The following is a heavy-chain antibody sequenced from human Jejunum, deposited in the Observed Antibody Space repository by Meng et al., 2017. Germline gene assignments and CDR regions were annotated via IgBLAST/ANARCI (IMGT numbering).Heavy chain of an antibody. CDR2: IDDSGTT. Sequence: QVQLQQWGAGLLKPSETLSLTCAGHGESFSGYYWSWIRQPPGKGLEWIGGIDDSGTTDYNPSLKSRVTMSVTTSKKQFSLKLSSVTAADTALYYCRLAYCDSDCGDYWGQGILVTVSS. V-gene: IGHV4-34*01. CDR3: RLAYCDSDCGDY. J-gene: IGHJ4*02. CDR1: GESFSGYY. D-gene: IGHD2-21*02.